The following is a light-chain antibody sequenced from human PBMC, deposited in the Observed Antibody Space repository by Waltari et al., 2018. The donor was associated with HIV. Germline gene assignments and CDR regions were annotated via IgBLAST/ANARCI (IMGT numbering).Light chain of an antibody. J-gene: IGKJ4*01. CDR3: QQYNDWPLT. V-gene: IGKV3-15*01. Sequence: EIVMTQSPASLSVSPGERATLSCRASQNVIRNLVWYQQKPGQVSRLLIYGASTRASGIPARFSGSGSGTEFTLTISSLQSEDFAVYFCQQYNDWPLTFGGGTKVEI. CDR1: QNVIRN. CDR2: GAS.